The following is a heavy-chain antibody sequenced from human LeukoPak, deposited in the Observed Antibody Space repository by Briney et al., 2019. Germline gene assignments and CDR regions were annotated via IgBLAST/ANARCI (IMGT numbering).Heavy chain of an antibody. CDR2: IYTSGST. V-gene: IGHV4-61*02. CDR1: GGSISSGSYY. D-gene: IGHD3-22*01. J-gene: IGHJ3*02. Sequence: SETLSLTCTVSGGSISSGSYYWSWIRRPAGKGLEWIGRIYTSGSTNYNPSLKSRVTISVDTSKNQFSLKLSSVTAADTAVYYCARDFTYYYDSSAGDAFDIWGQGTMVTVSS. CDR3: ARDFTYYYDSSAGDAFDI.